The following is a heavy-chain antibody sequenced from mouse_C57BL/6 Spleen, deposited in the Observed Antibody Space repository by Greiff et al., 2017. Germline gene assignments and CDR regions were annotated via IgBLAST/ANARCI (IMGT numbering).Heavy chain of an antibody. V-gene: IGHV1-54*01. D-gene: IGHD2-5*01. J-gene: IGHJ4*01. CDR1: GYAFTNYL. CDR2: INPGSGGT. Sequence: QVQLQQSGAELVRPGTSVKVSCKASGYAFTNYLIEWVKQRPGQGLEWIGVINPGSGGTNYNEKFKGKATLTADKSSSTAYMQLSSLTSEDSAVYFCARGAYYSNYHAMDYWCQGTSVTVSS. CDR3: ARGAYYSNYHAMDY.